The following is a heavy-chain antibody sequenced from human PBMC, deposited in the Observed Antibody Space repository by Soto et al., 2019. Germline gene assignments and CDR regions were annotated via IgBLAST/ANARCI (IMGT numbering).Heavy chain of an antibody. CDR1: GGSVSSGSYY. CDR3: AREGDRTAHPLDC. CDR2: IYYSGST. Sequence: QVQLQESGPGLVKPSETLSLTCTVSGGSVSSGSYYWSWIRQPPGRGLEWIGYIYYSGSTNDNPPLKSRVSRSLETSKSQCSLKLSSVTAADTALYYCAREGDRTAHPLDCWGPGTLVIVSS. J-gene: IGHJ4*02. D-gene: IGHD1-1*01. V-gene: IGHV4-61*01.